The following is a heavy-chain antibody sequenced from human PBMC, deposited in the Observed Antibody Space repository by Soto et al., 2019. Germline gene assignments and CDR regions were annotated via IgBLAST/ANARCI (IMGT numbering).Heavy chain of an antibody. Sequence: EVQLVSTGGGLVQPEGSLRLSCAASGFTFSSYSMNWVRQAPGKGQEWDSYISSSSSTIYYADSVKGRFTISIDTDKNSLYLQMNSLRDEDTAVYYCARDLVVVAVTFDYWGQGTLVTVSS. V-gene: IGHV3-48*02. CDR1: GFTFSSYS. CDR3: ARDLVVVAVTFDY. CDR2: ISSSSSTI. D-gene: IGHD2-15*01. J-gene: IGHJ4*02.